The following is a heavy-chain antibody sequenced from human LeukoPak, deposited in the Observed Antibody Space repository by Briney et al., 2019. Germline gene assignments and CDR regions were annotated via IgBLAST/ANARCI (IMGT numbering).Heavy chain of an antibody. J-gene: IGHJ6*02. D-gene: IGHD2-15*01. CDR3: ARGLVVVVVAGYYGMDV. CDR2: MNPNSGNT. V-gene: IGHV1-8*01. CDR1: GYTFTSYD. Sequence: ASVKVSCKASGYTFTSYDINWVRQATGQGLEWMGWMNPNSGNTGYAQKFQGRVTMTRNTSISTAYMELSSLRSEDTAVYYCARGLVVVVVAGYYGMDVWGQGTTVTVSS.